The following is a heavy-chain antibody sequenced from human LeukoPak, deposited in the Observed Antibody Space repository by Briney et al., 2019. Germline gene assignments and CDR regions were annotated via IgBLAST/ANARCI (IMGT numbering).Heavy chain of an antibody. CDR1: GGSFSGYY. CDR3: VRETFSGGYLDY. CDR2: INHSGST. V-gene: IGHV4-34*01. Sequence: PSETLSLTCAVYGGSFSGYYWSWIRQPPGKGLEWIGEINHSGSTNYNPSLKSRVTISVDTSKNQFSLKLSSVTAADTAVYYCVRETFSGGYLDYWGQGTLVTVSS. J-gene: IGHJ4*02. D-gene: IGHD3-22*01.